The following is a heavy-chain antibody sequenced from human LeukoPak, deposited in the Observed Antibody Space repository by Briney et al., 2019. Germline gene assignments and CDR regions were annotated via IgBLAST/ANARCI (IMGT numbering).Heavy chain of an antibody. CDR1: GNIFDKYY. CDR2: INPRTAGT. Sequence: GASVKVSCKASGNIFDKYYIHWVRQAPGQGLEWMGWINPRTAGTNYAQKFQGRVSMTRDTSITTVYMELSSLRSEDTAVFYCAGEDQTYSSWAPFDHWGQGSLITVSS. D-gene: IGHD4-11*01. V-gene: IGHV1-2*02. J-gene: IGHJ4*02. CDR3: AGEDQTYSSWAPFDH.